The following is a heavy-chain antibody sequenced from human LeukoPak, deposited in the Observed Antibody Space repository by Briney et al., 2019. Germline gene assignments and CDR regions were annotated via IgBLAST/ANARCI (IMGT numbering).Heavy chain of an antibody. Sequence: SETLSLTCAVYGASFNTYYWSWIRQPPGKGLEWIGEINHSGSTNYNPSLKSRVTISVDTSKNQFSLKLSSVTAADTAVYYCARRGRYSYGYLGGNYYYMDVWGKGTTVTISS. CDR1: GASFNTYY. V-gene: IGHV4-34*01. CDR3: ARRGRYSYGYLGGNYYYMDV. J-gene: IGHJ6*03. D-gene: IGHD5-18*01. CDR2: INHSGST.